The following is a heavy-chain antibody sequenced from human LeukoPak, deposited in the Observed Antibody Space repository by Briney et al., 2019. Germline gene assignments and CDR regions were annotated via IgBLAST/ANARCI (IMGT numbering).Heavy chain of an antibody. Sequence: PGGSLRLSCAAAGFXFSRYAITWVRQAPGKGREWVSAFSGSAGSTYYADSLKGRFTISRDNSKNTLYLQMDSLRAEDTAVYYCAKRPSTSWYDDAFDIWGQGTMVTVSS. CDR2: FSGSAGST. V-gene: IGHV3-23*01. CDR3: AKRPSTSWYDDAFDI. D-gene: IGHD6-13*01. CDR1: GFXFSRYA. J-gene: IGHJ3*02.